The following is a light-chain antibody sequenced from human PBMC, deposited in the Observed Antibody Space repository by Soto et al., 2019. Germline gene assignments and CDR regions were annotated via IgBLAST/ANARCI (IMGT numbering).Light chain of an antibody. J-gene: IGLJ3*02. CDR3: CSFTTTTWV. CDR2: EVS. V-gene: IGLV2-14*01. Sequence: SALTQPASVSGSPGQSITISCTGTISDIGGYNWVSWYQQHPGKAPKLIIFEVSYRPSGVSNRFSGSKSGNTASLTISGLQAEDEADYYCCSFTTTTWVFGGGTKVTVL. CDR1: ISDIGGYNW.